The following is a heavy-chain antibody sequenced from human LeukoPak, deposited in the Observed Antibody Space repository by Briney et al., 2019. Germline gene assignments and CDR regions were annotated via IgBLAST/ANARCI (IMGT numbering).Heavy chain of an antibody. Sequence: ASVKVSCKASGYTFTSYYMHWVRQAPGQGLEWMGWISAYNGNTNYAQKLQGRVTMTTDTSTSTAYMELRSLRSDDTAVYYCARSYSSGWYDYFDYWGQGTLVTVSS. CDR1: GYTFTSYY. J-gene: IGHJ4*02. D-gene: IGHD6-19*01. CDR2: ISAYNGNT. V-gene: IGHV1-18*04. CDR3: ARSYSSGWYDYFDY.